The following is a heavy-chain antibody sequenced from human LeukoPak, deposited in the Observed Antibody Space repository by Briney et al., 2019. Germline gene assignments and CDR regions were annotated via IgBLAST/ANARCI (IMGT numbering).Heavy chain of an antibody. CDR3: ARDPDDIVVVPAAMEYYYYGMDV. D-gene: IGHD2-2*01. J-gene: IGHJ6*02. V-gene: IGHV3-33*01. CDR1: GFTFRSYG. CDR2: IWYDGSNK. Sequence: PGGSLRLSCAAYGFTFRSYGMHWVRQALGKGLEWVAVIWYDGSNKYYADSVKGRFTISRDNSKNTLYLQMNSLRAEDTAVYYCARDPDDIVVVPAAMEYYYYGMDVWGQGTTVTVSS.